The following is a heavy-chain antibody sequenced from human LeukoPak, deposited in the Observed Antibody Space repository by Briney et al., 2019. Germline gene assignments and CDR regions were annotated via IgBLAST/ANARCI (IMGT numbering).Heavy chain of an antibody. Sequence: ASVKVSCKASGYTLTGYYMHWVRQAPGQGLEWMGIINPSGGSTSYAQKFQGRVTMTRDTPTSTVYMELSSLRSEDTAVYYCARYCSSTSCLFDYWGQGTLVTVSS. CDR1: GYTLTGYY. D-gene: IGHD2-2*01. V-gene: IGHV1-46*01. CDR2: INPSGGST. J-gene: IGHJ4*02. CDR3: ARYCSSTSCLFDY.